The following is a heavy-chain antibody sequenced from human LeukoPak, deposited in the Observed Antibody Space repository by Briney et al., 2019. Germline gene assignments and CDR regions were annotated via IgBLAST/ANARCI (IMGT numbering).Heavy chain of an antibody. CDR1: GFTFSSYA. D-gene: IGHD2-8*01. V-gene: IGHV3-23*01. Sequence: GGSLRLSCAASGFTFSSYAMSWVRQAPGKGLEWVSAISGSGGSTYYADSVKGRFTISRDNSKNTLYLQMNSLRAEDTAVYYCAKETEDIVLMVYANWFDPWGQGTLVTVSS. J-gene: IGHJ5*02. CDR2: ISGSGGST. CDR3: AKETEDIVLMVYANWFDP.